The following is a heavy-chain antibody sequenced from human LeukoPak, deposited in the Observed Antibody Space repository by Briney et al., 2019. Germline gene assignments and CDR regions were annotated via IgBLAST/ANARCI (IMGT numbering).Heavy chain of an antibody. J-gene: IGHJ6*02. CDR3: ARTGSGRDYYGMDV. CDR1: GASISSGSFY. D-gene: IGHD5-12*01. Sequence: SQTLSLTCTVSGASISSGSFYWNWIRQPAGKGLEWVGRIYASGTTNYNPSLKSRVTISVDTSKNQFSLTLNSVTAADTAVYYCARTGSGRDYYGMDVWGQGTTVTVSS. V-gene: IGHV4-61*02. CDR2: IYASGTT.